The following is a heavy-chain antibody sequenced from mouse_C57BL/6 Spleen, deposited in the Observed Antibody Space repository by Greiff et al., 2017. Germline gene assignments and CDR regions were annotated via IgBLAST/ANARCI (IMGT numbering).Heavy chain of an antibody. CDR1: GFTFSDYG. CDR3: ARDYGSSYVLYYYAMDY. CDR2: ISSGSSTI. J-gene: IGHJ4*01. D-gene: IGHD1-1*01. Sequence: EVKLVESGGGLVKPGGSLKLSCAASGFTFSDYGMHWVRQAPEKGLEWVAYISSGSSTIYYADTVKGRFTISRDNAKNTLFLQMTSLRSEDTAMYYCARDYGSSYVLYYYAMDYWGQGTSVTVSS. V-gene: IGHV5-17*01.